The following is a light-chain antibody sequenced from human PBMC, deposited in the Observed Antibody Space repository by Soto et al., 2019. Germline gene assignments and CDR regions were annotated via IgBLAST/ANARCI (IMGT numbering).Light chain of an antibody. J-gene: IGLJ2*01. V-gene: IGLV1-44*01. CDR3: AAWEESFVV. Sequence: QSVLTQPPSASGTPGQRVTISCSGSSSNIGSNTVNWYQQLPGTAPKLLIYSNNQRPSGVPDRFSGSKSGTSASLAISGLQSEDEADYYCAAWEESFVVFGGGTKLTVL. CDR2: SNN. CDR1: SSNIGSNT.